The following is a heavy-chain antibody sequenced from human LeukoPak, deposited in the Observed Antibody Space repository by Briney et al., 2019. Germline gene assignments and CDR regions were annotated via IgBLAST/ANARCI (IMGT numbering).Heavy chain of an antibody. CDR1: GFSFSSYS. J-gene: IGHJ4*02. V-gene: IGHV3-48*01. Sequence: PGGSLRLPCAASGFSFSSYSMNWVRQAPGKGLEWVSYISGSGNAKHYTDSVKGRFTISRDNAKNALYLQMNSLRAEDTAVYFCARDYLYAFDYWGQGTLVTVSS. D-gene: IGHD2-2*01. CDR3: ARDYLYAFDY. CDR2: ISGSGNAK.